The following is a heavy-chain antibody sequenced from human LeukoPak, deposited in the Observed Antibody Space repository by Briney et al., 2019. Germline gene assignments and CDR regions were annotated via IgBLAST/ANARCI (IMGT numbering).Heavy chain of an antibody. J-gene: IGHJ6*02. CDR2: IRSSGSTI. CDR3: ARGVVYYYDSSGYYYERGYGMDV. CDR1: GFTFSSYW. V-gene: IGHV3-48*04. Sequence: GGSLRLSCAASGFTFSSYWMSWVRQAPGKGLEWVSYIRSSGSTIYYADSVKGRFTISRDNAKNSLYLQMNSLRAEDTAVYYCARGVVYYYDSSGYYYERGYGMDVWGQGTTVTVSS. D-gene: IGHD3-22*01.